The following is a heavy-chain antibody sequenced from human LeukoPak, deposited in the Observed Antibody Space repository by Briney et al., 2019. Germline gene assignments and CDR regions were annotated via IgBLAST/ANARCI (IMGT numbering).Heavy chain of an antibody. J-gene: IGHJ4*02. V-gene: IGHV3-30*18. CDR1: GFTFSSYG. CDR3: AKMWWSYYDYFDY. Sequence: GGSLRLSCAASGFTFSSYGMHWVRQAPGKGLEWVAVISYDGSNKYYADSVKGRFTISRDNSENTLYLQMNSLRAEDTAVYYCAKMWWSYYDYFDYWGQGTLVTVSS. CDR2: ISYDGSNK. D-gene: IGHD3-22*01.